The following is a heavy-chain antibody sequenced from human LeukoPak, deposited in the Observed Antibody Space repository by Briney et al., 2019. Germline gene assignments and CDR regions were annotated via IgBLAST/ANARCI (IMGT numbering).Heavy chain of an antibody. CDR1: GGSISSSSYY. CDR2: IYYSGST. D-gene: IGHD6-13*01. CDR3: ARGSLAAAVSGYPHYYYYYMDV. Sequence: NSSETLSLTCTVSGGSISSSSYYWGWIRQPPGKGLEWIGSIYYSGSTYYNPSLKSRVTISVDTSKNQFSLKLSSVTAADTAVYYCARGSLAAAVSGYPHYYYYYMDVWGKGTTVTISS. V-gene: IGHV4-39*07. J-gene: IGHJ6*03.